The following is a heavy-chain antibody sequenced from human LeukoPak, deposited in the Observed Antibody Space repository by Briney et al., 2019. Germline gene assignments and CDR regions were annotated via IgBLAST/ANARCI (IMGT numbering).Heavy chain of an antibody. J-gene: IGHJ4*02. CDR3: ARFYYGYIVDY. Sequence: GGSLRLSCAASGFSFSTSWMYWVRQAPGKGLEWVSSISSSSSYIYYADSVKGRFTISRDNAKNSLYLQMNSLRAEDTAVYYCARFYYGYIVDYWGQGTLVTVSS. CDR1: GFSFSTSW. CDR2: ISSSSSYI. V-gene: IGHV3-21*01. D-gene: IGHD3-10*01.